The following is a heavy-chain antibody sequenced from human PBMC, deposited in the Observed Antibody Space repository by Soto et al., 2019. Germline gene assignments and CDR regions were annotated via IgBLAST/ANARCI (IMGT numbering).Heavy chain of an antibody. V-gene: IGHV1-2*04. CDR3: AREIAADGSYGMDV. J-gene: IGHJ6*02. Sequence: ASVKVSCKASGYTFTGYYMHWVRQAPGQGLEWMGWINPNSGGTNYAQKFQGWVTMTRDTSISTAYMELSRLGSDDTAVYYCAREIAADGSYGMDVWGQGTTVTVSS. CDR1: GYTFTGYY. D-gene: IGHD6-13*01. CDR2: INPNSGGT.